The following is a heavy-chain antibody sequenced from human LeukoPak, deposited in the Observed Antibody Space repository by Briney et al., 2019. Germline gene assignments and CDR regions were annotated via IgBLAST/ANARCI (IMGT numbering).Heavy chain of an antibody. CDR1: GGSFSGYY. Sequence: NTSETLSLTCAVYGGSFSGYYWSWIRQPPGKGLEWIGEINHSGSTNYNPSLKSRVTISVDTSKNQFSLKLSSVTAADTAVYYCARNYVGGHYYHYYYMDVWGKGTTVTVSS. D-gene: IGHD1-7*01. CDR3: ARNYVGGHYYHYYYMDV. CDR2: INHSGST. V-gene: IGHV4-34*01. J-gene: IGHJ6*03.